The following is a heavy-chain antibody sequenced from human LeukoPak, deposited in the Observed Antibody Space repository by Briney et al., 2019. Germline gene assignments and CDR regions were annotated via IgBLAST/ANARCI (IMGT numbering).Heavy chain of an antibody. CDR3: ARGRVASRNWFDP. CDR1: GYTFTSYD. J-gene: IGHJ5*02. CDR2: MTPNSGNT. D-gene: IGHD2-15*01. V-gene: IGHV1-8*03. Sequence: ASVKVSCKASGYTFTSYDINWVRQATGQRLEWMGWMTPNSGNTGYAQKFQGRVTITRNTSISTAYMELSSLRSEDTAVYYCARGRVASRNWFDPWGQGTLVTVSS.